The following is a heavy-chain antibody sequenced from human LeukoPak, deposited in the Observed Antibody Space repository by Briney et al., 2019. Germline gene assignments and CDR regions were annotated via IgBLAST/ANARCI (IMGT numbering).Heavy chain of an antibody. CDR1: GGSISSSNW. Sequence: SETLSLTCAVSGGSISSSNWWSWVRQPPGKGLEWIGEIYHSGSTNYNPSLKSRVTISVDKSKNQLSLKLSSVTAADTAVYYCARYRGANGYYFDYWGQGTLVTVSS. V-gene: IGHV4-4*02. CDR3: ARYRGANGYYFDY. J-gene: IGHJ4*02. CDR2: IYHSGST. D-gene: IGHD3-10*01.